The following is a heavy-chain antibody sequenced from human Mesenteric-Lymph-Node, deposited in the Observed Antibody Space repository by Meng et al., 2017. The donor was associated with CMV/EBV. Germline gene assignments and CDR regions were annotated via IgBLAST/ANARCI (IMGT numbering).Heavy chain of an antibody. Sequence: ETLSLTCAASGFTFSSYWMSWVRQAPGKGLEWVANIKQDGSEKYYVDSVKGRFTISRDNAKNSLYLQMNSLRAEDTAVYYCAREAMNFWSGRYYFDYWGQGTLVTVSS. J-gene: IGHJ4*02. V-gene: IGHV3-7*01. CDR2: IKQDGSEK. D-gene: IGHD3-3*01. CDR3: AREAMNFWSGRYYFDY. CDR1: GFTFSSYW.